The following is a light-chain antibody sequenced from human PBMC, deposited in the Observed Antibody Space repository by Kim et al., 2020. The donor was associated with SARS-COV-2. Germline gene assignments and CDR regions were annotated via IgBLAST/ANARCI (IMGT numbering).Light chain of an antibody. V-gene: IGKV3-11*01. CDR2: DAS. J-gene: IGKJ5*01. CDR3: QKRSNWPPIT. CDR1: QRVSSY. Sequence: SPGERATLSCTASQRVSSYIAWYQQIPGQAPRLLIYDASNRATGIPARFSGSGSGTDFTLTISSLEPEDFAVYYCQKRSNWPPITFGQGARMGIK.